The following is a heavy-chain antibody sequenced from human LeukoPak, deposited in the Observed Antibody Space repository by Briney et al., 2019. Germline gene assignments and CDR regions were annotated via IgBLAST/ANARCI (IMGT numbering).Heavy chain of an antibody. CDR3: ARGRLWTPDYVWGSYRTEEDYYYYYMDV. D-gene: IGHD3-16*02. Sequence: ASVKVSCKASGYTFTSYDINWVRQATGQGLEWMGWMNPNSGNTGYAQKFQGRVTITRDTSISTAYMELSSLRSEDTAVYYCARGRLWTPDYVWGSYRTEEDYYYYYMDVWGKGTTVTVSS. J-gene: IGHJ6*03. CDR1: GYTFTSYD. V-gene: IGHV1-8*03. CDR2: MNPNSGNT.